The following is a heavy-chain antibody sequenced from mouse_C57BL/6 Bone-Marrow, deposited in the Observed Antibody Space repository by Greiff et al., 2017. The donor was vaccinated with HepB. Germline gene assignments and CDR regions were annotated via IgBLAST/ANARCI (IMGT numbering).Heavy chain of an antibody. Sequence: EVKLMESGGGLVKPGGSLKLSCAASGFTFSSYAMSWVRQTPEKRLEWVATISDGGSYTYYPDNVKGRFTISRDNAKNNLYLQMSHLKSEDTAMYYCARDPYYGYYFDYWGQGTTLTVSS. CDR3: ARDPYYGYYFDY. CDR2: ISDGGSYT. CDR1: GFTFSSYA. D-gene: IGHD1-1*01. J-gene: IGHJ2*01. V-gene: IGHV5-4*01.